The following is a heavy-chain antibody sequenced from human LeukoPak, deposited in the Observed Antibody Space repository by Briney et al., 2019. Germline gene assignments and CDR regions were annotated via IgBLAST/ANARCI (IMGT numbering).Heavy chain of an antibody. CDR2: ISSSSSYI. CDR3: ASAQYYYDSSGFDY. V-gene: IGHV3-21*01. Sequence: GGSLRLSCAASGFTFSSYSMNWVRQAPGKGLEWVSSISSSSSYIYYADSVKGRFTISRDNAKNSLCLQMNSLRAEDTAVYYCASAQYYYDSSGFDYWGQGTLVTVSS. CDR1: GFTFSSYS. D-gene: IGHD3-22*01. J-gene: IGHJ4*02.